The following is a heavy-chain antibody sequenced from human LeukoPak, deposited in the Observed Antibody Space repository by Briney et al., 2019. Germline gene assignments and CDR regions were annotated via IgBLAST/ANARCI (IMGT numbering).Heavy chain of an antibody. Sequence: PSETLSLTCAVSGDSISSSSYYCGCIRQPPGRGLEWIGSIYYRGSTYYNPSLNSRFTISVDTSKNQFSLKLTSVTAADTAMYYCASLNAYGDSWGQGTLVTVSS. J-gene: IGHJ4*02. V-gene: IGHV4-39*01. D-gene: IGHD4-17*01. CDR1: GDSISSSSYY. CDR2: IYYRGST. CDR3: ASLNAYGDS.